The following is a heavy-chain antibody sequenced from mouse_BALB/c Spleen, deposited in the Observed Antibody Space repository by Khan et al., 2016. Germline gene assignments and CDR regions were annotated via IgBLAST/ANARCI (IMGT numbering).Heavy chain of an antibody. V-gene: IGHV3-2*02. D-gene: IGHD1-2*01. CDR1: GYSITSDYA. Sequence: EVQLQESGPGLVKPSQSLSLTCTVTGYSITSDYAWNWIRQFPGNKLEWMGYIRYSGSTTYNQSLKSRISITRDTSKNQFFLQLYSVTTEDTATYYCTRSPTATRYFDVWGAGTTVTVSS. CDR2: IRYSGST. J-gene: IGHJ1*01. CDR3: TRSPTATRYFDV.